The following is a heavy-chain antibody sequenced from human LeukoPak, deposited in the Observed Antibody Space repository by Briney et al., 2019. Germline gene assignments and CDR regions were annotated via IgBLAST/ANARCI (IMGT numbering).Heavy chain of an antibody. CDR3: ASHADCSGGSCYYYYYMDV. CDR1: GGTFSSYA. Sequence: ASVTVSCTASGGTFSSYAISWVRQAPGQGLEWMGGIIPIFGTANYAQKFQGRVTITTDESTSTAYMELSSLRSEDTAVYYCASHADCSGGSCYYYYYMDVWGKGTTVTVSS. D-gene: IGHD2-15*01. CDR2: IIPIFGTA. J-gene: IGHJ6*03. V-gene: IGHV1-69*05.